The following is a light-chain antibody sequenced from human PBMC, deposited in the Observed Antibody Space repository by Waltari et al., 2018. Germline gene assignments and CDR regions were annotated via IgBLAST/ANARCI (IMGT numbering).Light chain of an antibody. J-gene: IGKJ5*01. CDR3: QQYSIWPPIT. Sequence: DIVMTQSPDSLAVSPGERATLSCRASQSVSSHLAWYQQKPGQAPRLVSYGASTRATGIPARFSGSWSGTEFTLTISSLQSEDFAVYFCQQYSIWPPITFGQGTRLEIK. V-gene: IGKV3-15*01. CDR1: QSVSSH. CDR2: GAS.